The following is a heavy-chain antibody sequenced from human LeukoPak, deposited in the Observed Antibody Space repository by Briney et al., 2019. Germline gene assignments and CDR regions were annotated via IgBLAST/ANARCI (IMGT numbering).Heavy chain of an antibody. D-gene: IGHD6-19*01. Sequence: GASVKVSCKASGGTFSSYAISWVRQAPGQGLEWMGRIIPILGIANYAQKFQGRVTITADKSTSTAYMELSSLRSEDTAVYYCARGSMEQWLNWFDPWGQGTLVTVSS. J-gene: IGHJ5*02. CDR3: ARGSMEQWLNWFDP. CDR1: GGTFSSYA. CDR2: IIPILGIA. V-gene: IGHV1-69*04.